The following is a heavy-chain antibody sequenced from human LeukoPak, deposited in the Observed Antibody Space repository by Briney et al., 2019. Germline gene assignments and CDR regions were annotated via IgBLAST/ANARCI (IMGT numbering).Heavy chain of an antibody. CDR1: GFTFSSYW. CDR2: INQDGTEK. V-gene: IGHV3-7*03. J-gene: IGHJ4*02. Sequence: GGSLTLSCAASGFTFSSYWMSWVRQAPGEGLEWVAKINQDGTEKAYVDSVRGRFTISRDNAKNSLFLQMNSLRAEDTAVYYCARGPLIAAAGTWWGQGTLVTVSP. CDR3: ARGPLIAAAGTW. D-gene: IGHD6-13*01.